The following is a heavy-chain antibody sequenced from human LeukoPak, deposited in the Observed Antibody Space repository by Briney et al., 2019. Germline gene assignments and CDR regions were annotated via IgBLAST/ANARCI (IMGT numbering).Heavy chain of an antibody. CDR1: GYTFTSHD. CDR2: MSPNSGDT. D-gene: IGHD7-27*01. J-gene: IGHJ4*02. Sequence: ASVKVSCTASGYTFTSHDINWVRQATGQGLEWMGWMSPNSGDTGYAQKFQGRVTMTSDSSISTAYMELSSLRSEDTAIYYCVRTPPNWGFDYWGQGTLVTVSS. CDR3: VRTPPNWGFDY. V-gene: IGHV1-8*01.